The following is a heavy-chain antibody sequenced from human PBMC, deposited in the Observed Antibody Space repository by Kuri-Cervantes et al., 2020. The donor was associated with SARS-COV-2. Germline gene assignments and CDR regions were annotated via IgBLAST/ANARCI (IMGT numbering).Heavy chain of an antibody. J-gene: IGHJ4*02. CDR1: GFTFSSYA. CDR2: ISNDASNK. Sequence: GESLKISCAASGFTFSSYAMYWVRQAPGKGLEWVAFISNDASNKYYTDSVKGRFTISRDNSKNTLYLQMNSLRVEDTAVYYCARGRIVVPAGKLRRDMKIDHWGQRALVTVSS. V-gene: IGHV3-30*04. D-gene: IGHD2-2*01. CDR3: ARGRIVVPAGKLRRDMKIDH.